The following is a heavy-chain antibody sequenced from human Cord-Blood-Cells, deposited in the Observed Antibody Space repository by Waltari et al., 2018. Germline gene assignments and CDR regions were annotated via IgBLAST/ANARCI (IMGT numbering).Heavy chain of an antibody. D-gene: IGHD4-4*01. V-gene: IGHV1-69*01. J-gene: IGHJ6*03. Sequence: QVQLVQSGAEVKKPGSSVKVSCKASGGTFSSYAISWVRQAPGQGLEWMGGIIPILGTANYAQKFQGRVMITADESTSTAYMELSSLRSEDTAVYYCAGPTTVTSDYYYYYMDVWGKGTTVTVSS. CDR2: IIPILGTA. CDR3: AGPTTVTSDYYYYYMDV. CDR1: GGTFSSYA.